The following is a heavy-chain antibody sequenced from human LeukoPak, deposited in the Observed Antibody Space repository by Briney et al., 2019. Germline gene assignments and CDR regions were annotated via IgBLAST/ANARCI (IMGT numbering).Heavy chain of an antibody. D-gene: IGHD2-2*01. J-gene: IGHJ4*02. CDR3: AKGRLGVVVPVDY. Sequence: PGGSLRLSCAASGFTFSSYGMHWARQAPGKGLEWVAVISYDGSNKYYADSVKGRFTISRDNSKNTLYLQMNSLRAEDTAVYYCAKGRLGVVVPVDYWGQGTLVTVSS. V-gene: IGHV3-30*18. CDR1: GFTFSSYG. CDR2: ISYDGSNK.